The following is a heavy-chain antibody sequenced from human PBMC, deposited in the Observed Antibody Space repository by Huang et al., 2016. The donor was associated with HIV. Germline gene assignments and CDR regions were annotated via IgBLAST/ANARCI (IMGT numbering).Heavy chain of an antibody. J-gene: IGHJ3*02. CDR1: GFTFSGYG. D-gene: IGHD2-8*02. V-gene: IGHV3-74*03. CDR3: ARHRSSGGVEEAFDI. Sequence: EVQLVESGGGLVQPGGSLRLSCAASGFTFSGYGMHWGRQAPGKGLVWLSRINNDGSITTYADSVKGRITISRDNARNTMYLQMTTLSAGDTAVYYCARHRSSGGVEEAFDIWGPGTLVTVAS. CDR2: INNDGSIT.